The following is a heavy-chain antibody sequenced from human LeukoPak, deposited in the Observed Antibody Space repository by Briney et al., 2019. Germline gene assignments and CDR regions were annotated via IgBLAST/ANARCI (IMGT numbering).Heavy chain of an antibody. CDR1: GFTFSSYS. CDR2: ISSSSSTI. D-gene: IGHD3-22*01. J-gene: IGHJ3*02. CDR3: AKRTDTSGNRGGALDI. Sequence: GGSLRLSCAASGFTFSSYSMNWVRQAPGKGLEWVSYISSSSSTIYYADSVKGRFTISRDNSKNTLYLQMNSLRAEDTAVYYCAKRTDTSGNRGGALDIWGQGTMVAVSS. V-gene: IGHV3-48*01.